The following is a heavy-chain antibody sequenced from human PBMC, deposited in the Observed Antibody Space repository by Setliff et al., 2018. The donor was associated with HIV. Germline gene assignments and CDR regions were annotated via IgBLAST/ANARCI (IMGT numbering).Heavy chain of an antibody. CDR2: ISGSGGST. D-gene: IGHD4-4*01. V-gene: IGHV3-23*01. CDR3: ARDWLDYKILDH. CDR1: GFTFNTYA. Sequence: GGSLRLSCAASGFTFNTYAMSWVRQAPGKGLEWVSVISGSGGSTFYADSVKGRFTISRDNSKNTLYLQMNGLRVEDTAVYFCARDWLDYKILDHWGQGTLVTVSS. J-gene: IGHJ4*02.